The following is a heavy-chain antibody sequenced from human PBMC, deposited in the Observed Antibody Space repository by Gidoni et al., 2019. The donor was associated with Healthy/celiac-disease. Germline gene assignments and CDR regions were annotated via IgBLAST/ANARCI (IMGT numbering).Heavy chain of an antibody. V-gene: IGHV3-13*04. J-gene: IGHJ6*02. CDR3: ARDRRHVFWSGRYYYGMDV. D-gene: IGHD3-3*01. Sequence: EVQLVESGGRLVQPGGSLRCSWAASGFTFSSYDLHWVRQATGKGLEWVSAIGTAGDTYYHGSVERRLTISSENAKNTLLLQKNSLRAGDTAVVYCARDRRHVFWSGRYYYGMDVWGQGTTVTVSS. CDR2: IGTAGDT. CDR1: GFTFSSYD.